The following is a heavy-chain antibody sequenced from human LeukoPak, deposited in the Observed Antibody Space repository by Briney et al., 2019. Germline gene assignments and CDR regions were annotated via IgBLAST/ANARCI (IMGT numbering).Heavy chain of an antibody. V-gene: IGHV4-34*01. CDR2: INHSGST. D-gene: IGHD2-2*01. Sequence: SETLSLTCAVYGGSFSGYYWSWIRQPPGKGLGWIGEINHSGSTNYNPSLKSRVTTSVDTSKNQFSLKLSSVTAADTAVFYCASAIVVVPAALGYWGQGTLVTVSS. CDR3: ASAIVVVPAALGY. J-gene: IGHJ4*02. CDR1: GGSFSGYY.